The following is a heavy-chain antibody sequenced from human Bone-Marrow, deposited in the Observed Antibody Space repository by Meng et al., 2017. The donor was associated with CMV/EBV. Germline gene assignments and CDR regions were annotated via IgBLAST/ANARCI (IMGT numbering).Heavy chain of an antibody. D-gene: IGHD4-23*01. J-gene: IGHJ4*02. CDR1: GVTLSSSG. Sequence: SGVTLSSSGMHWVCQATEKGLKWVAEIKCDGSEKYYVESVKGRLTISRDNAKNSLYLQVNSLRAEDMTVYYCVRGDSGNSRGGFDYWGQGTLVTVSS. CDR3: VRGDSGNSRGGFDY. CDR2: IKCDGSEK. V-gene: IGHV3-52*01.